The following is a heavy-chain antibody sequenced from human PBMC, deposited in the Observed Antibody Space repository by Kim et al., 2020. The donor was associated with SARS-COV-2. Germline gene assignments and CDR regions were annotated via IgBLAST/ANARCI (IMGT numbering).Heavy chain of an antibody. D-gene: IGHD1-26*01. V-gene: IGHV3-66*01. CDR3: AREWAPSIGRGIGY. CDR2: IYSGGST. J-gene: IGHJ4*02. Sequence: GGSLRLSCAASGFTVSSNYMSWVRQAPGKGLEWVSVIYSGGSTYYADSVKGRFTISRDNSKNTLYLQMNSLRAEDTAVYYCAREWAPSIGRGIGYWGQGTLVTVSS. CDR1: GFTVSSNY.